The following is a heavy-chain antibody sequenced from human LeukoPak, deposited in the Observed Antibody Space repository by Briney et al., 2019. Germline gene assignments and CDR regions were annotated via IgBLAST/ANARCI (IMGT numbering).Heavy chain of an antibody. CDR2: IRYDGSNK. J-gene: IGHJ4*02. D-gene: IGHD6-13*01. V-gene: IGHV3-30*02. Sequence: GGSLRLSCAASGFTFSSYGMHWVRQAPGKGLEWVAFIRYDGSNKYYADSVKGRFTISRDNAKNSLYLQMNSLRAEDTAVYYCARDLMGIAYRGAFYYWGQGTLVTVSS. CDR1: GFTFSSYG. CDR3: ARDLMGIAYRGAFYY.